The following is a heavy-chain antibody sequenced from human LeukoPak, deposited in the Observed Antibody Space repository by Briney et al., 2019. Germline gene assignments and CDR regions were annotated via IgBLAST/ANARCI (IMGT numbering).Heavy chain of an antibody. D-gene: IGHD1-26*01. V-gene: IGHV1-24*01. J-gene: IGHJ4*02. CDR3: ATGGIYSLLDY. CDR1: GHTLTDLS. Sequence: ASVKVSCKASGHTLTDLSTHWVRQAPGRGLEWMGGIDPEDGETIYAQKFRGRVTMTEDTSTDTAYMELSSLRSEDTAVYYCATGGIYSLLDYWGQGTLVTVSS. CDR2: IDPEDGET.